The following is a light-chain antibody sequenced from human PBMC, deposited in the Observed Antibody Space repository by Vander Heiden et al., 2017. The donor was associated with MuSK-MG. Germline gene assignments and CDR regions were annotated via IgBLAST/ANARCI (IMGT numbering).Light chain of an antibody. CDR3: QQCYSTPRT. J-gene: IGKJ1*01. V-gene: IGKV1-39*01. CDR1: QSIATS. CDR2: AAS. Sequence: DIQMTQSPSSLPASVGDRVTITCRARQSIATSLNWYQQKPGKAPKLLIYAASNLQSGVPSRFSGRGSGTDFTLIISGLQPEDFATYFSQQCYSTPRTFGQGTKVEIK.